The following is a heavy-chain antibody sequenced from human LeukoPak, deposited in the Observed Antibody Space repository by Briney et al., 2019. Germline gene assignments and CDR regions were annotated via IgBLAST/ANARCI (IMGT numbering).Heavy chain of an antibody. D-gene: IGHD6-13*01. V-gene: IGHV4-39*01. CDR1: GGSISSSSYY. CDR3: ARAIAGGYSSSWYMDY. CDR2: IYYSGST. J-gene: IGHJ4*02. Sequence: SETLSHTCTVSGGSISSSSYYWGWIRQPPGKGLEWIGSIYYSGSTYYNPSLKSRVTISVDTSKNQFSLKLSSVTAADTAVYYCARAIAGGYSSSWYMDYWGQGTLVTVSS.